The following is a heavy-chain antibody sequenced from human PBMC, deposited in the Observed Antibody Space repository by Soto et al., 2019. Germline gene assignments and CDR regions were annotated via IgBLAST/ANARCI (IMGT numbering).Heavy chain of an antibody. Sequence: SVKVSCKASGGTFSSYAISWVRQAPGQGLEWMGGIIPIFGTANYAQKFQGRVTITADESTSTAYMELSSLRSEDTAVYYCARVARIAVAGDKTNYYYYGMDVWGQGTTVTVSS. D-gene: IGHD6-19*01. CDR3: ARVARIAVAGDKTNYYYYGMDV. CDR1: GGTFSSYA. V-gene: IGHV1-69*13. CDR2: IIPIFGTA. J-gene: IGHJ6*02.